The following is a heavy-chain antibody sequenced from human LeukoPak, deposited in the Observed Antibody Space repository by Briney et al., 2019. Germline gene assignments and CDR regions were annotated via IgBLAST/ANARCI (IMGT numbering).Heavy chain of an antibody. Sequence: GSVKVSCKASGYTFTSNYIHWVRQAPGQGLEWMGMIYPRDGSTSYAQKFQGRVTVTRDTSTSTVHMELSGLSSEDTAVYYCARDQEGFDYWGQGTLVTVSS. V-gene: IGHV1-46*01. J-gene: IGHJ4*02. CDR1: GYTFTSNY. CDR2: IYPRDGST. CDR3: ARDQEGFDY.